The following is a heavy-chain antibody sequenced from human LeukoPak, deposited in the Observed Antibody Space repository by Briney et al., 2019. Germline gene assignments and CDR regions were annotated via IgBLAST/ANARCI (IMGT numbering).Heavy chain of an antibody. CDR2: IFTDDTT. V-gene: IGHV3-66*01. CDR3: ARDAPNDAEAFLDY. J-gene: IGHJ4*02. D-gene: IGHD2-8*01. CDR1: GFTFSTYS. Sequence: PGGSLRLSCAASGFTFSTYSMNWVRQAPGKGLEWVSAIFTDDTTYYGDSVKGRFTISRDNSKNTLYLQMNSLRAEDTAVYYCARDAPNDAEAFLDYWGQGTLVSVSS.